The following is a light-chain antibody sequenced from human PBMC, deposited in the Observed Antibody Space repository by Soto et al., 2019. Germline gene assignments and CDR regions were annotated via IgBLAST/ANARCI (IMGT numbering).Light chain of an antibody. Sequence: IQLTQTPSSLSASVGDRVTITCRASQGISSYLAWCQQKPGKAPKLLIYAASTLQSGVPSRFSGSGSGTDFTLTISSLQPEDFATYYCQQLNSYPRTFGQGTKVDI. J-gene: IGKJ1*01. V-gene: IGKV1-9*01. CDR2: AAS. CDR1: QGISSY. CDR3: QQLNSYPRT.